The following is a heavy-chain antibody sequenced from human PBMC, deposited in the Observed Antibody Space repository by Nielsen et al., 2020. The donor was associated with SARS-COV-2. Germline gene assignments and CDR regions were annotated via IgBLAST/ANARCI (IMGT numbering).Heavy chain of an antibody. J-gene: IGHJ6*02. CDR3: ARVYYYGSGSRRPYYYGMDV. CDR2: IYYSGST. D-gene: IGHD3-10*01. V-gene: IGHV4-59*13. Sequence: PGKGLEWIGYIYYSGSTNYNPSLKSRVTISVDTSKNQFSLKLSSVTAADTAVYYCARVYYYGSGSRRPYYYGMDVWGQGTTVTVAS.